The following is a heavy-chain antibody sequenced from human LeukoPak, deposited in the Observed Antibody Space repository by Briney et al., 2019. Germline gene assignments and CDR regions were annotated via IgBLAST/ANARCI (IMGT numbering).Heavy chain of an antibody. V-gene: IGHV3-21*01. D-gene: IGHD6-19*01. CDR2: ISSSSSYI. CDR3: SSGSGWCPFEY. CDR1: GFTFSSYS. J-gene: IGHJ4*02. Sequence: PGGSLRLSCAASGFTFSSYSMNWVRQAPGKGLEWVSSISSSSSYIYYADSVKGRFTISRDNAKNSLYLQMNSLRAEDTAVYYCSSGSGWCPFEYWGQGTLVTVSS.